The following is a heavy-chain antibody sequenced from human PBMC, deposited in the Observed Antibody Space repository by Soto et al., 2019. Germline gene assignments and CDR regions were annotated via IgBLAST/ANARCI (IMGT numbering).Heavy chain of an antibody. V-gene: IGHV1-69*06. CDR2: IIPVFGTA. CDR1: GGTFSSYA. CDR3: ATPSAGYSYADACDS. J-gene: IGHJ3*02. Sequence: QVQLVQSGAEVKKPGSSVKVSCQASGGTFSSYASSWVRQATGQGLEWMGGIIPVFGTANYAQKFQGRVTINADKSTSSAYMELSSLRSEDTAVYYCATPSAGYSYADACDSWCQGTMVTVSS. D-gene: IGHD5-18*01.